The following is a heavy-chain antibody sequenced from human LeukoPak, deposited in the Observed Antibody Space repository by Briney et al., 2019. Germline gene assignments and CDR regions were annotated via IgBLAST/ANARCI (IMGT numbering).Heavy chain of an antibody. J-gene: IGHJ5*02. D-gene: IGHD5-18*01. Sequence: GASVKVSCKASGYTFTSYYMHWVRQAPGLGLEWMGGIIPIFGTANYAQKFQGRVTITADESTTTAYMELSSLRSEDTAVYYCARVTHTELSTWFDPWGQGTLVTVSS. CDR3: ARVTHTELSTWFDP. CDR2: IIPIFGTA. CDR1: GYTFTSYY. V-gene: IGHV1-69*13.